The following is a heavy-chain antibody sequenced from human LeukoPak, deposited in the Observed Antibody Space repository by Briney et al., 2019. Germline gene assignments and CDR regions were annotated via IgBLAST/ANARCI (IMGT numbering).Heavy chain of an antibody. J-gene: IGHJ4*02. CDR2: ISGSGGST. CDR3: AKDGSSPSYGAPYYFDY. V-gene: IGHV3-23*01. Sequence: GGSLRLSCAASGFTFSSYAMSWVRQAPGKGLEWVSAISGSGGSTYYADSVKGRFTISRDNSKNTLYLQMNSLRAEDTAVYYCAKDGSSPSYGAPYYFDYWGQGTLVTVSS. D-gene: IGHD4-17*01. CDR1: GFTFSSYA.